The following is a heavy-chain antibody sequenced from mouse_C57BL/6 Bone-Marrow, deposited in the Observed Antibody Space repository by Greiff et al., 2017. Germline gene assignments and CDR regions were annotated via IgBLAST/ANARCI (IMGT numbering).Heavy chain of an antibody. J-gene: IGHJ1*03. V-gene: IGHV5-17*01. CDR2: ISSGSSTI. CDR3: ARLGYYYGSSYGWYFDV. CDR1: GFTFSDYG. D-gene: IGHD1-1*01. Sequence: EVKLMESGGGLVKPGGSLKLSCAASGFTFSDYGMHWVRQAPEKGLEWVAYISSGSSTIYYADTVKGRFTISRDNAKNTLFLQMTSLRSEDTAMYYCARLGYYYGSSYGWYFDVWGTGTTVTVSS.